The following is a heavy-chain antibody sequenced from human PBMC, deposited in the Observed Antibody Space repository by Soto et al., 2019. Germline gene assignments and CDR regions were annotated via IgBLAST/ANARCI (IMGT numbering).Heavy chain of an antibody. J-gene: IGHJ6*02. V-gene: IGHV3-15*07. Sequence: GGSLRLSCAASGFTFSNAWMNWVRQAPGKGLEWVGRIKSKTDGGTTDYAAPVKGRLTISRDDSKNTLYLQMNSLKTEDTAVYYCTTALEYYDFWSGYYSYGMDVWGQGTTVTVSS. CDR3: TTALEYYDFWSGYYSYGMDV. CDR2: IKSKTDGGTT. D-gene: IGHD3-3*01. CDR1: GFTFSNAW.